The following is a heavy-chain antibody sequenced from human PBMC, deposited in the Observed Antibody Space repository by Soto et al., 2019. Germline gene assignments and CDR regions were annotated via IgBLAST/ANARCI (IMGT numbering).Heavy chain of an antibody. J-gene: IGHJ6*02. D-gene: IGHD6-13*01. CDR3: ARDPGSSSWYYYYYGMDV. Sequence: GVSLRLSWAASGLTFSSYSMNWVRQAPGKGLEWVSSISSSSSYIYYADSVKGRLTISRDNAKNSLYLQMNSLRAEDTAVYYCARDPGSSSWYYYYYGMDVWGQGTTVTVSS. CDR2: ISSSSSYI. CDR1: GLTFSSYS. V-gene: IGHV3-21*01.